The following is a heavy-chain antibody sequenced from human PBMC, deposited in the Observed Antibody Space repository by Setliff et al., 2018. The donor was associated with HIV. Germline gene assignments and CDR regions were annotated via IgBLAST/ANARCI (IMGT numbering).Heavy chain of an antibody. CDR1: GGSISSSSYY. CDR2: IYYSGST. Sequence: SETLSLTCTVSGGSISSSSYYWGWIRQPPGKGLEWIGGIYYSGSTYYNPSLKSRVTISVDTSKNQFSLTLSSVTAADTAVYYCACGAAAGTDYYYYYYMDVWGKGTTVTVSS. V-gene: IGHV4-39*01. CDR3: ACGAAAGTDYYYYYYMDV. D-gene: IGHD6-13*01. J-gene: IGHJ6*03.